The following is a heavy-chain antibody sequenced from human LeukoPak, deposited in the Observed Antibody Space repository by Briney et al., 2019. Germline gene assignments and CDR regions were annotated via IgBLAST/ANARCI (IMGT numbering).Heavy chain of an antibody. J-gene: IGHJ6*02. V-gene: IGHV3-74*01. Sequence: PGGSLRLSCAASGFTFSRHLMHWVRQSPGKGLVWVSRSNADVSITGYADSVKGRFTISRDNAKNTLYLQMNSLRVEDTAVYYCARGSSATGDYTMDVWGQGTTVTVSS. CDR2: SNADVSIT. CDR3: ARGSSATGDYTMDV. D-gene: IGHD6-6*01. CDR1: GFTFSRHL.